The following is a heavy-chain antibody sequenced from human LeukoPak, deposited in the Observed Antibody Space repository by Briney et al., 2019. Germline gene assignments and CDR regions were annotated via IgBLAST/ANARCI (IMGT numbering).Heavy chain of an antibody. Sequence: GGSLRLSCAASGFTFSNHWMYWVRQGPGKGLGWISDIDTDGSSTNYADSVKGRFTISRDNANNTLYLQMNSLGAADTAVYYCVRALGDYWGQGDYWGQGTLVTVSS. D-gene: IGHD3-16*01. CDR2: IDTDGSST. J-gene: IGHJ4*02. CDR3: VRALGDYWGQGDY. CDR1: GFTFSNHW. V-gene: IGHV3-74*01.